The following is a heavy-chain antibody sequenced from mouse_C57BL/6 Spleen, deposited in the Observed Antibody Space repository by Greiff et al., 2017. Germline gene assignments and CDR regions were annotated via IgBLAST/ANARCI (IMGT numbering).Heavy chain of an antibody. D-gene: IGHD1-1*01. CDR3: APDWYGSSPYAMDY. V-gene: IGHV1-82*01. Sequence: QVQLQQSGPELVKPGASVKISCKASGYAFSSSWMHWVKQRPGKGLEWIGRIYPGDGDTNYNGKFKGKATLTADKSSSTAYMQLSSLTSEDSAVYFCAPDWYGSSPYAMDYWGQGTSVTVSS. CDR2: IYPGDGDT. J-gene: IGHJ4*01. CDR1: GYAFSSSW.